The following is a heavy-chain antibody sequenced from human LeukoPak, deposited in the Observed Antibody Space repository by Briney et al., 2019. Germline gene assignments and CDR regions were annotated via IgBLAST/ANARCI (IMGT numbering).Heavy chain of an antibody. J-gene: IGHJ3*02. V-gene: IGHV4-59*01. CDR1: GGSISTYY. CDR3: ARDPRYCTGGVCSSDAFDI. D-gene: IGHD2-8*02. CDR2: IYHSGST. Sequence: PSETLSLTCTLSGGSISTYYWSWIRQPPGKGLEWIGYIYHSGSTNYNPSLKSRVTISEDTSKNQFSLKLSSVTAADTAVYYCARDPRYCTGGVCSSDAFDIWGQGTMVTVSS.